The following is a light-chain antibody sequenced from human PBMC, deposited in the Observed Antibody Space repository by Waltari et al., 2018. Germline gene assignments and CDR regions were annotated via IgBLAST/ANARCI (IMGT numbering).Light chain of an antibody. J-gene: IGLJ1*01. CDR2: SNN. CDR3: AAWDDSLNGGV. V-gene: IGLV1-44*01. Sequence: QSVLTQPPSASGTPGQRVTISCSGSSPTLGSTTVNWYQQPPGTAPKLLIYSNNQRPSGVPDRFSGSKSGTSASLAISGLQSEDEADYYCAAWDDSLNGGVFGTGTKVTVL. CDR1: SPTLGSTT.